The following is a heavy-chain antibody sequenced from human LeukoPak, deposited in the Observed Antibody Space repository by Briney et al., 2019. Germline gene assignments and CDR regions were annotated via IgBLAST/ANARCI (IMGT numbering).Heavy chain of an antibody. CDR3: AREGYYDSSGYYGTREFDY. CDR2: IIPILGIA. J-gene: IGHJ4*02. D-gene: IGHD3-22*01. Sequence: SVKVSCKASGGTFSSYAISWVRQAPGQGLEGRGRIIPILGIANYAQKFQGRVTITADKSTSTAYMGRSSLRSEDTAVYYCAREGYYDSSGYYGTREFDYWGQGTLVTVYS. V-gene: IGHV1-69*04. CDR1: GGTFSSYA.